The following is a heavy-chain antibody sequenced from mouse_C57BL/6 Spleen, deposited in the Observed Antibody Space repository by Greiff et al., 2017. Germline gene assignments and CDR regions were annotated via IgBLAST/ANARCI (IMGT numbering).Heavy chain of an antibody. CDR1: GFNIKDDY. CDR2: IDTENGDT. J-gene: IGHJ4*01. V-gene: IGHV14-4*01. D-gene: IGHD1-1*01. Sequence: VQLQQSGAELVRPGASVKLSCTASGFNIKDDYMHWVKQRPEQGLEWIGWIDTENGDTEYASKFQGKATITATTSSNTAYLQLSSLTSEDTAVYYCTPLITSYWGQGTSVTVSS. CDR3: TPLITSY.